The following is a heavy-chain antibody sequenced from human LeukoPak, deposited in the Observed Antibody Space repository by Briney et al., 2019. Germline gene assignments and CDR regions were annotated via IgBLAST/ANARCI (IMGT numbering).Heavy chain of an antibody. V-gene: IGHV4-59*01. D-gene: IGHD2-2*01. CDR3: ARGPSSSRGYYFDY. J-gene: IGHJ4*02. CDR2: IDYSGSI. CDR1: GGSISSYY. Sequence: SETLSFTCTVSGGSISSYYWSWIRQPTGKGLEWIGYIDYSGSINYSPSLKSRVTISVDTSKSQFSLKWSSVTAADTGAYYCARGPSSSRGYYFDYWGQGTLVTVSP.